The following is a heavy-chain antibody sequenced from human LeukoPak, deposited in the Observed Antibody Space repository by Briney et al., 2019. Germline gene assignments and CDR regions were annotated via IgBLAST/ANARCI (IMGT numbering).Heavy chain of an antibody. D-gene: IGHD5-12*01. CDR1: GYTFTGYY. J-gene: IGHJ5*02. CDR2: INPNSGGT. Sequence: ASVKVSCKASGYTFTGYYMHWVRQAPGQGLDGMGWINPNSGGTNYAQKFQGRVTMTRDTSISTAYMELSRLRSDDTAVYYCARAWLRPNWFDPWGQGTLVTVSS. CDR3: ARAWLRPNWFDP. V-gene: IGHV1-2*02.